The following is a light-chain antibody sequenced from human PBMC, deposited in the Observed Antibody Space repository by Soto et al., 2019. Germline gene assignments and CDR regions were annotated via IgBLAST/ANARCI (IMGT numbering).Light chain of an antibody. CDR3: QQYGSSPT. CDR2: GAS. Sequence: VVMTQSPGTLTFSPWERATLSCRASQSVSSSYLAWYQQKPGQAPRLLIYGASSRATGIPDRFSGSGSGTDFTLTISRLEPEDFAVYYCQQYGSSPTFGQGTRLEIK. J-gene: IGKJ5*01. CDR1: QSVSSSY. V-gene: IGKV3-20*01.